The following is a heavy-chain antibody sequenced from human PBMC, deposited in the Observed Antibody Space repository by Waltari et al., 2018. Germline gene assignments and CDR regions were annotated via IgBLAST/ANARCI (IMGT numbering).Heavy chain of an antibody. V-gene: IGHV1-8*01. CDR3: ARSQYCSSTSCSKYFQH. D-gene: IGHD2-2*01. CDR1: GSTFTSSD. J-gene: IGHJ1*01. CDR2: MNPNSGNT. Sequence: QVQLVQCGAEVMQPAASVRVSCKPSGSTFTSSDINRLRPPTPQGLEWMGWMNPNSGNTGYAQKFQGRVTMTRNTSISTAYMELSSLRSEDTAVYYCARSQYCSSTSCSKYFQHWGQGTLVTVSS.